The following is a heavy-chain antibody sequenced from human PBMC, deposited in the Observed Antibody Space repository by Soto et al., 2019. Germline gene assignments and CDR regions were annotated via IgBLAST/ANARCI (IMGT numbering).Heavy chain of an antibody. Sequence: QVQLVQSGAEVKKPGASVTVSCKTSGSTFSNYGINWVRQAHGQGLEWMGWISGYNGNTNYAQTVQGRVTMTTDTSTGTVYMELMSLQSDDTAIYYCSRFIMVGGWFDPNYYHGMDVWGQGTTVTVSS. CDR3: SRFIMVGGWFDPNYYHGMDV. CDR2: ISGYNGNT. CDR1: GSTFSNYG. V-gene: IGHV1-18*01. D-gene: IGHD6-19*01. J-gene: IGHJ6*02.